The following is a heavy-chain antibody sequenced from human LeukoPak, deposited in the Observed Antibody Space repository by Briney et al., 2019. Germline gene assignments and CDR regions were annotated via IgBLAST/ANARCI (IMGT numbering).Heavy chain of an antibody. CDR3: ARGAGGSYWDY. D-gene: IGHD1-26*01. Sequence: ASVKVSCKASGYTFTSYGISWVRQAPGQGLEWMGWISAYNGSTNYAQKFQGRVTITADKSTSTAYMELSSLRSEDTAVYYCARGAGGSYWDYWGQGTLVTVSS. V-gene: IGHV1-18*01. CDR1: GYTFTSYG. J-gene: IGHJ4*02. CDR2: ISAYNGST.